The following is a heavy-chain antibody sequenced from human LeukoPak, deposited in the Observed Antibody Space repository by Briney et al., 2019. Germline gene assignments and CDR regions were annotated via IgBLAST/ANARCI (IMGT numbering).Heavy chain of an antibody. J-gene: IGHJ6*02. CDR1: GGSISSYY. CDR3: ARGFGEVIRSDYYYYGMDV. D-gene: IGHD3-3*01. CDR2: IYYSGFT. V-gene: IGHV4-59*01. Sequence: PSETLSLTCAVSGGSISSYYWTWVRQSPRKGLEWIAYIYYSGFTIYNPSLRSRVTISVDTSKKQFSLELTSATAADTAVYYCARGFGEVIRSDYYYYGMDVWGQGTTVTVSS.